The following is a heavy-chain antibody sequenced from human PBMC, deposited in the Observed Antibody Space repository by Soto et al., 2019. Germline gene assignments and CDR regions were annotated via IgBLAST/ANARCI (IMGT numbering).Heavy chain of an antibody. CDR3: AAGAGEKYYYYYGMDV. Sequence: SVKVSCKASGFTFTSSAVQWVRQARGQRLEWIGWIVVGSGNTSYAQKFQERVTITRDMSTSTAYMELSSLRSEDTAVYYCAAGAGEKYYYYYGMDVWGQGTTVTVSS. CDR1: GFTFTSSA. J-gene: IGHJ6*02. CDR2: IVVGSGNT. D-gene: IGHD6-19*01. V-gene: IGHV1-58*01.